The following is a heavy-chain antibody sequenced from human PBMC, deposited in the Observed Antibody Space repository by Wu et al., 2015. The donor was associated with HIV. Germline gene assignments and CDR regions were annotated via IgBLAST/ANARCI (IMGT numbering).Heavy chain of an antibody. D-gene: IGHD3-22*01. CDR3: ARGRGIRRWEGAAILTYNYDSSGDFFYYLDS. Sequence: QVQLVQSGAEVKKPGSSVKVSCKASGGTFSSYAISWVRQAPGQGLEWMGGIIPFFGTANYAQKFQGRVSITADTSTGTAYMELSSLRPDDTAIYYCARGRGIRRWEGAAILTYNYDSSGDFFYYLDSWGTTGPQSFVSS. CDR2: IIPFFGTA. J-gene: IGHJ6*03. V-gene: IGHV1-69*14. CDR1: GGTFSSYA.